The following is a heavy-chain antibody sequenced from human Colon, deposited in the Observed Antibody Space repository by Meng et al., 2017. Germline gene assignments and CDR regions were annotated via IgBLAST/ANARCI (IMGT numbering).Heavy chain of an antibody. D-gene: IGHD6-19*01. CDR1: GYTFTNYQ. J-gene: IGHJ3*02. CDR2: INPTNDNT. V-gene: IGHV1-46*01. CDR3: TSPENPLAVTPAFDI. Sequence: ASVKVSCKASGYTFTNYQMHWVRQAPGQGLEWMGIINPTNDNTRYAQKFQGRVTMTTDTSMSTIYMELSSLRSEDPAVYYCTSPENPLAVTPAFDIWGQGTMVTVSS.